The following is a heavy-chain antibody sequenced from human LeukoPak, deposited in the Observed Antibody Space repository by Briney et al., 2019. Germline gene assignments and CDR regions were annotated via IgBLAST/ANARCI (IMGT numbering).Heavy chain of an antibody. D-gene: IGHD3-10*01. CDR3: ARDEPMYYYGSGSYYNPFDY. CDR1: GYTFTGYY. Sequence: ASVKVSCKASGYTFTGYYMHWVRQAPGQGLEWMGWINPNSGGTNYAQKLQGRVTMTTDTSTSTAYMELRSLRSDDTAVYYCARDEPMYYYGSGSYYNPFDYWGQGTLVTVSS. J-gene: IGHJ4*02. CDR2: INPNSGGT. V-gene: IGHV1-2*02.